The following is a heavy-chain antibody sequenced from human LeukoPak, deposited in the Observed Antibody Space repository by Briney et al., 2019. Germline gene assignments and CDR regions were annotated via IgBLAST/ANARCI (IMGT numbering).Heavy chain of an antibody. CDR3: ARVFYYDSSGCFDY. Sequence: GRSLRLSCAASGFTFRAYIMHWVRQAPGKGLEWVAVITSDGTNEYYADSVKGRFTISRDNSKNTLYFEMNSLRAEDTAMYYCARVFYYDSSGCFDYWGQGTLVTVSS. D-gene: IGHD3-22*01. V-gene: IGHV3-30*14. CDR1: GFTFRAYI. J-gene: IGHJ4*02. CDR2: ITSDGTNE.